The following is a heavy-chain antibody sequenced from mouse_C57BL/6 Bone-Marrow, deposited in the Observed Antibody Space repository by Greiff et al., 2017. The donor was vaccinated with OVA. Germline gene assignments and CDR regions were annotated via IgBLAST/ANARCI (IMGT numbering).Heavy chain of an antibody. CDR3: ARDDYYWYFDV. J-gene: IGHJ1*03. Sequence: DVMLVDSGGGLVQSGRSLRLSCAPSGFTFSDFYMEWVRHAPGKGLEWIAASRNKANDYTTEYSASVKGRFIVSRDTSQSILYLQMNALRAEDTAIYYCARDDYYWYFDVWGTGTTVTVSS. CDR2: SRNKANDYTT. CDR1: GFTFSDFY. V-gene: IGHV7-1*01.